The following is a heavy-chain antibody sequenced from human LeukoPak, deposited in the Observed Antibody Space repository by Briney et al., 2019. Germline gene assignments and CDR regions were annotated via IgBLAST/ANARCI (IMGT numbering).Heavy chain of an antibody. Sequence: PGGSLRLSCAASGFTFRNYDIHWVRQAPGKGLEWVAFIRYDGSHKYYPDSVKGRFTISRDNSQNTLYLQMNRLRPDDTAVYYCAKAGFRVRAYYFDYWGQGTLVTVSS. J-gene: IGHJ4*02. D-gene: IGHD3-10*01. CDR3: AKAGFRVRAYYFDY. CDR2: IRYDGSHK. V-gene: IGHV3-30*02. CDR1: GFTFRNYD.